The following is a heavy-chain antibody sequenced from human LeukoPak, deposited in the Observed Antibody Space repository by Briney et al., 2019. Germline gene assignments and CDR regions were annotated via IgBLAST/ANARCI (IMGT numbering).Heavy chain of an antibody. D-gene: IGHD6-19*01. CDR1: GFMFHDYA. CDR2: ISWNSGSI. J-gene: IGHJ4*02. Sequence: GGSLRLSCAASGFMFHDYAMHWVRQAPGKGLEWVSGISWNSGSIGYADSVKGRFTISRDNAKNSLYLQMNSLRAEDTALYYCAKDIGLTSGWYVGSYYFDYWGREPWSPSPQ. CDR3: AKDIGLTSGWYVGSYYFDY. V-gene: IGHV3-9*01.